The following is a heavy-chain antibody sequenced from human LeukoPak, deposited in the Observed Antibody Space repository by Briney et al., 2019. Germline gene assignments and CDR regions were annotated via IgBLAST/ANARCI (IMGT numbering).Heavy chain of an antibody. D-gene: IGHD1-7*01. CDR1: GGSISSGGYY. CDR2: IYYSGST. V-gene: IGHV4-31*03. CDR3: AISTYNWNYDY. J-gene: IGHJ4*02. Sequence: SETLSLTCTVSGGSISSGGYYWSWIRQHPGKGLEWIGYIYYSGSTYYNPSLKSRVTISVDTSKNQFSPKLSSVTAADTAVYYCAISTYNWNYDYWGQGTLVTVSS.